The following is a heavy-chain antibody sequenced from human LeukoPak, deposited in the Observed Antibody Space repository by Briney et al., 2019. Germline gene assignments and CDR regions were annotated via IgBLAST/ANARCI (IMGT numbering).Heavy chain of an antibody. CDR2: INPNSGGT. CDR1: GYTFTGYY. D-gene: IGHD2-2*01. V-gene: IGHV1-2*02. Sequence: GASVKVSCKASGYTFTGYYVHWVRQAPGQGLEWMGWINPNSGGTNYAQKFQGRVTMTRDTSISTAYMELSRLRSDDTAVYYCASGPYQLLHAEYFQHWGQGTLVTVSS. CDR3: ASGPYQLLHAEYFQH. J-gene: IGHJ1*01.